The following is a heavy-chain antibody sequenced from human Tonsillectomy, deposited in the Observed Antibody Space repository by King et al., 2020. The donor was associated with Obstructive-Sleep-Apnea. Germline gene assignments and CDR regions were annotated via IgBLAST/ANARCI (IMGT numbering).Heavy chain of an antibody. D-gene: IGHD6-13*01. CDR1: GGTFSSYA. J-gene: IGHJ6*02. CDR2: IIPILGIA. Sequence: VQLVQSGAEVKKPGSSVKVSCKASGGTFSSYAISWVRQAPGQGLEWMGGIIPILGIANYAQKFQGRVTITADKSTRTAYMELSSLRSEDTAVYYCARDKSSSWYVIAYYGMDVWGQGTTVTVSS. V-gene: IGHV1-69*10. CDR3: ARDKSSSWYVIAYYGMDV.